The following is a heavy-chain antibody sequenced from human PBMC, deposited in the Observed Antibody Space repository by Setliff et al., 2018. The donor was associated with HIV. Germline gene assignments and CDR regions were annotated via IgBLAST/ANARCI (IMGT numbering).Heavy chain of an antibody. V-gene: IGHV3-7*03. CDR1: GFIFSNHW. CDR3: ARDSGAATIRKSALDY. J-gene: IGHJ4*02. D-gene: IGHD6-25*01. CDR2: ISRDGSER. Sequence: SGGSLRLSCAASGFIFSNHWMTWVRQAPGKGLEWVAQISRDGSERYYVDSVKGRFTISRDNAKNSLWLQMNSLRAEDTALYYCARDSGAATIRKSALDYWGQGALVTVSS.